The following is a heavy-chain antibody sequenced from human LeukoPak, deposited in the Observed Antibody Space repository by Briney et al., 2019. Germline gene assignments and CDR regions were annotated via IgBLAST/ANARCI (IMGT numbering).Heavy chain of an antibody. CDR2: INPNSGGT. Sequence: ASVKVSCKASGYTFTGYYMHWVRQAPGQGLEWMGWINPNSGGTNYAQKFQGRVTMTRDTSISTAYMELSRLRSDDTAAYYCAGGNWIQRPLRGSTIDYWGQGTLVTVSS. D-gene: IGHD5-18*01. J-gene: IGHJ4*02. CDR1: GYTFTGYY. V-gene: IGHV1-2*02. CDR3: AGGNWIQRPLRGSTIDY.